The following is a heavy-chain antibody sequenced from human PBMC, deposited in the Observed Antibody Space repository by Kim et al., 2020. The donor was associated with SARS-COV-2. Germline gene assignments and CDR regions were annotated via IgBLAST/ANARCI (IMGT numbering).Heavy chain of an antibody. Sequence: GGSLRLSCAASGFTFSDYYMSWIRQAPGKGLEWVSYISSSGSTIYYADSVKGRFTISRDNAKNSLYLQMNSLRAEDTAVYYCARGGPDPKIWFGESLEQMPVVYYYYGMDVWGQGTTVTVSS. D-gene: IGHD3-10*01. CDR2: ISSSGSTI. J-gene: IGHJ6*02. V-gene: IGHV3-11*01. CDR1: GFTFSDYY. CDR3: ARGGPDPKIWFGESLEQMPVVYYYYGMDV.